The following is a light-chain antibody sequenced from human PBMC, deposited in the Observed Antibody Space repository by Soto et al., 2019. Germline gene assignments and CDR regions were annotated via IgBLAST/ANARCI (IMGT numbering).Light chain of an antibody. J-gene: IGKJ1*01. Sequence: DIQMTQSPSSLSASVGDRLTITCRASQSLGSFLNWYQQKPGKAPKLLIFAASTLQSGVPSRFSGSESGTDFTLTIRSLQPEDFATYYCQQSYSTPQTFGQGTKVDIK. CDR1: QSLGSF. CDR2: AAS. CDR3: QQSYSTPQT. V-gene: IGKV1-39*01.